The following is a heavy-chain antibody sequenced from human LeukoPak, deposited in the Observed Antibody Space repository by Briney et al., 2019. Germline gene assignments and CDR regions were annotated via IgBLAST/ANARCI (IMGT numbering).Heavy chain of an antibody. V-gene: IGHV3-30*18. CDR1: GFTFSSYG. CDR2: ISYDGSNK. D-gene: IGHD3-22*01. Sequence: PGGSLRLSCAASGFTFSSYGMHWVRQASGKGLEWVAVISYDGSNKYYADSVKGRFTISRDNSKNTLYLQMNSLRAEDTAVYYCAKEGSYYYDSSGYYPPYFDYWGQGTLVTVSS. CDR3: AKEGSYYYDSSGYYPPYFDY. J-gene: IGHJ4*02.